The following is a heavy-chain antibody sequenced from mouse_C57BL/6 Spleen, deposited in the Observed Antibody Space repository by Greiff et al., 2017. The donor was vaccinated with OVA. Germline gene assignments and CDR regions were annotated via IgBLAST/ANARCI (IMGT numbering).Heavy chain of an antibody. D-gene: IGHD1-1*01. J-gene: IGHJ4*01. CDR3: AREGITTVVAPRGAMDY. CDR1: GYSFTDYN. Sequence: VQLKESGPELVKPGASVKISCKASGYSFTDYNMNWVKQSNGKSLEWIGVINPNYGTTSYNQKFKGKATLTVDQSSSTAYMQLNSLTSEDSAVYYCAREGITTVVAPRGAMDYWGQGTSVTVSS. V-gene: IGHV1-39*01. CDR2: INPNYGTT.